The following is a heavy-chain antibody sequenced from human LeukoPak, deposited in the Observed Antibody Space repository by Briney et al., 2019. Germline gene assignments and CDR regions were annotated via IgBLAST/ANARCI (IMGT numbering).Heavy chain of an antibody. Sequence: GGSLRLSCVASGFTFSSYWMSWVRQAPGKGLEWVANIKHDESEKYYVDSVKGRFTISRDNAKNPLYLQMNSLRAEDTAVYYCARVRTVTYYGMDVWGKGTTVTVSS. CDR1: GFTFSSYW. CDR3: ARVRTVTYYGMDV. J-gene: IGHJ6*04. V-gene: IGHV3-7*03. CDR2: IKHDESEK. D-gene: IGHD4-17*01.